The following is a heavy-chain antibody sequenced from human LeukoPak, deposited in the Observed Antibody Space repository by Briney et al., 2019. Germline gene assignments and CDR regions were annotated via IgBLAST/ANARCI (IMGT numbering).Heavy chain of an antibody. V-gene: IGHV3-23*01. CDR3: AKVEKGGAAWGYYYYGMDV. CDR2: ISGSGGST. D-gene: IGHD1-26*01. CDR1: GFTFSSYA. J-gene: IGHJ6*02. Sequence: GGSLRLSCAASGFTFSSYAMSWVRQTPGKGLEWVSAISGSGGSTYYADSVKGRFTIYRDNSRNTLYVQMNSLRAEDTAVYYCAKVEKGGAAWGYYYYGMDVWGQGTTVTVSS.